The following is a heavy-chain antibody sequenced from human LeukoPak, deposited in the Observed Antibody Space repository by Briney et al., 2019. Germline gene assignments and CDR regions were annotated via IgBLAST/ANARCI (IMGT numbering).Heavy chain of an antibody. D-gene: IGHD6-13*01. J-gene: IGHJ4*02. CDR2: ISSGSSYI. CDR1: GFTFSSYN. V-gene: IGHV3-21*01. Sequence: PGGSLRLSCAASGFTFSSYNMNWVRQALGKGLEWVSSISSGSSYIYYADSLKGRFTISRDNAKNSLYLQMNSLRAEDTAVYYCARGSSWSIYYFDYWGQGTLVTVSS. CDR3: ARGSSWSIYYFDY.